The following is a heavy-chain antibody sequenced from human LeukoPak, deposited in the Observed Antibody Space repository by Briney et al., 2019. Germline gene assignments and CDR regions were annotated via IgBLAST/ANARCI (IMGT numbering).Heavy chain of an antibody. CDR2: IYYSGST. D-gene: IGHD1-26*01. CDR3: ARWEESDAFDI. Sequence: PSETLSLTCTVSGGSISSSSYYWGWIRQPPGEGLEWIGSIYYSGSTHYNPSLKSRVTISVDTSKNQFSLKLSSVTAADTAMYYCARWEESDAFDIWGQGTVVTVSS. J-gene: IGHJ3*02. V-gene: IGHV4-39*01. CDR1: GGSISSSSYY.